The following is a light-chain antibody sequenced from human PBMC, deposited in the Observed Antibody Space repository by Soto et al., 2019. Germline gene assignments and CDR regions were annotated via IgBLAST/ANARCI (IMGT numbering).Light chain of an antibody. CDR1: QDIRNF. J-gene: IGKJ3*01. Sequence: DIQMTQSPTSLSASVGDRVTITCRASQDIRNFVAWYQQKPWKAPKLLIYAASTLQSGVPSRFSGSRSGTDFTLTINSLQPEDVATYSCQKYSSVPVFGPGTKVESK. CDR3: QKYSSVPV. V-gene: IGKV1-27*01. CDR2: AAS.